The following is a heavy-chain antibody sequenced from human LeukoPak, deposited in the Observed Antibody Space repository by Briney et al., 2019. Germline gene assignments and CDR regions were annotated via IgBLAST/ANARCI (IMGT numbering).Heavy chain of an antibody. Sequence: GASVKVSCKASGYTFTSYGISWVRQAPGQGLEWMGWISAYNGNTNYAQKLQGRVTMTTDTSTSTAYMELRSLRSDDTAVYYCARGGTMVRGPFYYYYYMDVWGKGTTVTISS. V-gene: IGHV1-18*01. CDR3: ARGGTMVRGPFYYYYYMDV. D-gene: IGHD3-10*01. CDR2: ISAYNGNT. CDR1: GYTFTSYG. J-gene: IGHJ6*03.